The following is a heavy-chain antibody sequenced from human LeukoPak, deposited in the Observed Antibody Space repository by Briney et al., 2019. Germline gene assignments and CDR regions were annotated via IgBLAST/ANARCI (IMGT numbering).Heavy chain of an antibody. J-gene: IGHJ6*02. V-gene: IGHV1-69*04. D-gene: IGHD3-10*01. CDR1: GGTFSSYA. CDR2: IIPILGIA. Sequence: GASVKVSCKASGGTFSSYAISWVRQAPRQGVEWVGRIIPILGIANYAQKFQGRVTITADKSTSTAYIELSSLRSEDTVVYYCARDAGTSGSYYNYYYCGMDVWGQGTTVTVSS. CDR3: ARDAGTSGSYYNYYYCGMDV.